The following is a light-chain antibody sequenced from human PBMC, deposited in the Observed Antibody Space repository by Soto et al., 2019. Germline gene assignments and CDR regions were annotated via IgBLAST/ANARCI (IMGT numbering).Light chain of an antibody. CDR1: QSVSSY. CDR3: QQRSNLWT. J-gene: IGKJ1*01. CDR2: DAS. Sequence: EIVLTQSPATPSLSPGERATLSCRVSQSVSSYLAWYQQKPGQTPRLLIYDASNRATGIPARFSGSGSGTDFTLTISSLEPEDFAVYYCQQRSNLWTFGQGTKVDI. V-gene: IGKV3-11*01.